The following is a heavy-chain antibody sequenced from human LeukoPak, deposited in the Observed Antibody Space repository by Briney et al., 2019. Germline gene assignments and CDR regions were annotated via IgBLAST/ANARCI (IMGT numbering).Heavy chain of an antibody. D-gene: IGHD3-10*01. CDR2: ISSSGSTI. J-gene: IGHJ4*02. V-gene: IGHV3-48*03. CDR3: AREIRGFFDY. Sequence: GGSLRLSCAASGFTFSSYEMNWVRQAPGKGLEWVSYISSSGSTIYYADSVKGRFTISRDNAKNSLYLRMNSLRAEDTAVYYCAREIRGFFDYWGQGTLVTVSS. CDR1: GFTFSSYE.